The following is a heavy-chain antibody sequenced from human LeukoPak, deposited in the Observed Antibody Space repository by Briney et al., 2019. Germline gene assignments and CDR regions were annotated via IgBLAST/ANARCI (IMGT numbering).Heavy chain of an antibody. CDR1: GYTFTNYG. CDR2: INPNSGGT. Sequence: ASVKVSCKTSGYTFTNYGISWVRQAPGQGLEWMGWINPNSGGTNYAQKFQGRVTMTRGTSISTAYMELSRLRSDDTAVYYCARAIVGATLDYWGQGTLVTVSS. D-gene: IGHD1-26*01. J-gene: IGHJ4*02. V-gene: IGHV1-2*02. CDR3: ARAIVGATLDY.